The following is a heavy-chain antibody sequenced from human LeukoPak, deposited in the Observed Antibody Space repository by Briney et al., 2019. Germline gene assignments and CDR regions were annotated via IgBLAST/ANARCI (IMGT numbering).Heavy chain of an antibody. Sequence: SGGSLRLSCRTSGFNFGDYAMSWVRQAPGQGLEWVGFIRTEPYGGTPDYAASVKGRFTISVDDSKSIAYLRMNSLETEDTAVYYCTRDLHGDDAFDVWGQGTMVTVSS. CDR2: IRTEPYGGTP. CDR3: TRDLHGDDAFDV. D-gene: IGHD4-17*01. V-gene: IGHV3-49*04. CDR1: GFNFGDYA. J-gene: IGHJ3*01.